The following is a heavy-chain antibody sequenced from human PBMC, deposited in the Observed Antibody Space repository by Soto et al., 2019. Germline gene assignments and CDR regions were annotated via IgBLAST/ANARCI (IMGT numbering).Heavy chain of an antibody. Sequence: GGSLRLSCAASGLTFISYGMHWGRQAPCKGLEWVAVISYDGSDKYYADSVKGRFTISRDNSRNTLYLQMNSLRAEDTAVYYCAKVFASGIAVAGTGPYYYYYGMDVWGQGTTVTVSS. V-gene: IGHV3-30*18. J-gene: IGHJ6*02. CDR1: GLTFISYG. CDR3: AKVFASGIAVAGTGPYYYYYGMDV. CDR2: ISYDGSDK. D-gene: IGHD6-19*01.